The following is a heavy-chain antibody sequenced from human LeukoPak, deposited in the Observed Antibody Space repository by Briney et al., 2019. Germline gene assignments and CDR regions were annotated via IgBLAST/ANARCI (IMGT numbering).Heavy chain of an antibody. Sequence: SETLSLTCTVSGGSISSYYWSWIRQPPGKGLEWIGYIYYSGSTNYNPSLKSRVTISVDTSKNQFSLKLSSVTAADTAVYYCARGQRAHVEYSYFMDVWGKGTTVTVSS. CDR3: ARGQRAHVEYSYFMDV. CDR1: GGSISSYY. J-gene: IGHJ6*03. V-gene: IGHV4-59*01. CDR2: IYYSGST. D-gene: IGHD5-24*01.